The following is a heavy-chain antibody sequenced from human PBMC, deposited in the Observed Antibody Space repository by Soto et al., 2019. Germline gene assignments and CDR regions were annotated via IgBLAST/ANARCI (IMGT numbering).Heavy chain of an antibody. Sequence: ASVKVSCKASGYTFTSYYMHWVRQAPGQGLEWMGIINPSGGSTSYAQKFQGRVTMTRDTSTSTVYMELSSLRSEDTAVYYCARSREMITFGGVMGCWGQGTLVTVSS. D-gene: IGHD3-16*01. CDR1: GYTFTSYY. V-gene: IGHV1-46*01. J-gene: IGHJ4*02. CDR2: INPSGGST. CDR3: ARSREMITFGGVMGC.